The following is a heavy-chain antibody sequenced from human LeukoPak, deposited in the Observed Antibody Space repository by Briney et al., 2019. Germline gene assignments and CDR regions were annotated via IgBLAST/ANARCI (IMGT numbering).Heavy chain of an antibody. Sequence: GGSLRLSCAASGFTFSTYAMTWVRQTPGKGLEWVGRIKSKIDGGTTDYAAPVKGRFTISRDDSKNTLYLQMNSLRAEDTAVYYCARRAGAYSHPYDYWGQGTLVTVSS. V-gene: IGHV3-15*01. CDR1: GFTFSTYA. D-gene: IGHD4/OR15-4a*01. CDR2: IKSKIDGGTT. CDR3: ARRAGAYSHPYDY. J-gene: IGHJ4*02.